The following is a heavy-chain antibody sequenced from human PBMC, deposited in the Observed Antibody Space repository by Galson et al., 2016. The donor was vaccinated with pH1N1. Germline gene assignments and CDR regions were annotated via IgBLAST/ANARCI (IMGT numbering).Heavy chain of an antibody. CDR1: RGSLNTYY. CDR2: IYSSGST. V-gene: IGHV4-4*07. CDR3: ARENIVLGEGWTYGMDV. Sequence: ETLSLTCTVSRGSLNTYYWSWIRQPAGKGLEWIGRIYSSGSTNYNPSLKSRVTMSVDTSKNQFSLKLNSVTAEDTAVYYGARENIVLGEGWTYGMDVWGQGTTVTVSS. D-gene: IGHD2/OR15-2a*01. J-gene: IGHJ6*02.